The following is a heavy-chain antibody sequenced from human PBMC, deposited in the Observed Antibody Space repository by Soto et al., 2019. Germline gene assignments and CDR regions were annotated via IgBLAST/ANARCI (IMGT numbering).Heavy chain of an antibody. D-gene: IGHD3-22*01. Sequence: GGSLRLSCAASGFTFSSYAMSWVRQAPGKGLEWVSAISGSGGSTYYADSVKGRFTISRDNSKNTLYLQMNSLRAEDTAVYYCAKSRSCYDSSGYYFDYWGQGTLVTVSS. CDR3: AKSRSCYDSSGYYFDY. CDR1: GFTFSSYA. J-gene: IGHJ4*02. CDR2: ISGSGGST. V-gene: IGHV3-23*01.